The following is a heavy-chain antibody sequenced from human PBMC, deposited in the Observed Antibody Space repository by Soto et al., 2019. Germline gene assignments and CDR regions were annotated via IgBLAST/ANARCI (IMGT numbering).Heavy chain of an antibody. J-gene: IGHJ5*02. CDR2: INPDNCNT. Sequence: ASVKVSCKASGYTFTRYTMNWVRQAPGQRLEWMGWINPDNCNTKSSQKFQDRVIITRDTSASTAYMDLSSLRSEDTAVYYCARGIATGQLDPWGQGTLVTVS. CDR1: GYTFTRYT. CDR3: ARGIATGQLDP. V-gene: IGHV1-3*01. D-gene: IGHD2-15*01.